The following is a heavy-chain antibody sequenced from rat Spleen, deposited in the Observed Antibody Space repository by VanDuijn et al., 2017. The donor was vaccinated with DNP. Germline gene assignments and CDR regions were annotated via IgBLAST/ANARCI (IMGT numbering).Heavy chain of an antibody. CDR2: ISTSGGTT. D-gene: IGHD1-11*01. CDR1: GFTFSDYG. J-gene: IGHJ4*01. V-gene: IGHV5S13*01. CDR3: AKDGNYGFVMDA. Sequence: EVQLVESGGGLVQPGRSLKLSCAASGFTFSDYGMAWVRQAPKKGLEWVATISTSGGTTYHPDSVKGRFTVSRNNAENTVYLQMNSLRSEDTATYYCAKDGNYGFVMDAWGQGTSVTVSS.